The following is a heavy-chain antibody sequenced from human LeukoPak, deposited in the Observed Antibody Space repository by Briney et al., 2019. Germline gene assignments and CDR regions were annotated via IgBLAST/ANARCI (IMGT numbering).Heavy chain of an antibody. CDR1: GYTFTSYG. CDR3: ARAEYNWNSFSYFDY. Sequence: GASVKVSCKASGYTFTSYGISWMRQAPGQGLEWMGWISAYNGNTNYAQKLQGRVTMTTDTSTSTAYMELRSLRSDDTAVYYCARAEYNWNSFSYFDYWGQGTLVTVSS. J-gene: IGHJ4*02. D-gene: IGHD1-7*01. CDR2: ISAYNGNT. V-gene: IGHV1-18*01.